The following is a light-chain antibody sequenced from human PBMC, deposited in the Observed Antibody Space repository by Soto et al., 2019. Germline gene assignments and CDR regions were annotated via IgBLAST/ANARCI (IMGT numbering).Light chain of an antibody. Sequence: EIVLTQSPATLSLSPGEGASLSCRASQNISTYLAWYQQSPGQVPRLLIYGVSKRAPAIPPRFSGSGSGTEVTLSVSGLETEDFATYYCQQRTSSPPWTFGQGTRVELK. V-gene: IGKV3-11*01. CDR3: QQRTSSPPWT. CDR2: GVS. CDR1: QNISTY. J-gene: IGKJ1*01.